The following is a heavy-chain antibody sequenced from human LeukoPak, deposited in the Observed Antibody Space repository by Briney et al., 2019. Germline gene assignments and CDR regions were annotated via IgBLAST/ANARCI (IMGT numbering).Heavy chain of an antibody. CDR3: AREIMVSREWYFDL. J-gene: IGHJ2*01. CDR1: GFAFSNYW. D-gene: IGHD2-21*01. V-gene: IGHV3-74*01. CDR2: IQGDGSDT. Sequence: GGSLRLSCAASGFAFSNYWMDWVRQAPGKGLVWVSRIQGDGSDTTYADSVKGRFTISRDNAKNTLYLQMNSLRVEDTAVYFCAREIMVSREWYFDLWGRGTLVTVAS.